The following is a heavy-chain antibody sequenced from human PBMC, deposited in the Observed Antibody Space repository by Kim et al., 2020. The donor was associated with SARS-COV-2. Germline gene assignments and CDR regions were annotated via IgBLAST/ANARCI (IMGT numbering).Heavy chain of an antibody. Sequence: GGSLRLSCAASGFTFSSYAMHWVRQAPGKGLEWVAVISYDGSNKYYADSVKGRFTISRDNSKNTLYLQMNSLRAEDTAVYYCARGFSSGYYRAEYFQHWGQGTLVTVSS. D-gene: IGHD3-22*01. CDR3: ARGFSSGYYRAEYFQH. V-gene: IGHV3-30-3*01. J-gene: IGHJ1*01. CDR1: GFTFSSYA. CDR2: ISYDGSNK.